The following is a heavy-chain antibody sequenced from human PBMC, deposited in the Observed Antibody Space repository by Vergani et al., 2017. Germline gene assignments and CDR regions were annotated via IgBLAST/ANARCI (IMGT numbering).Heavy chain of an antibody. CDR3: ARTAVTTFSDAFDI. CDR1: GYTFTSYA. CDR2: INAGNGNT. D-gene: IGHD4-17*01. V-gene: IGHV1-3*01. Sequence: QAQLVQSGTEVEKPGASVKVSCKASGYTFTSYAMHWVRQAPGQRLEWMGWINAGNGNTKYSQKFQGRVTITRDTSASTAYMELSSLRSEDTALYYCARTAVTTFSDAFDIWGQGTMVTVSS. J-gene: IGHJ3*02.